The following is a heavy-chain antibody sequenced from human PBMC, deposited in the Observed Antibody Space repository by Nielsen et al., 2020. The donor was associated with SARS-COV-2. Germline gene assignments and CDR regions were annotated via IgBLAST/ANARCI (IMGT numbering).Heavy chain of an antibody. Sequence: ASVKVSCKASGYTFTSYAMHWVRQAPGQRLEWMGWINDGNGNTKYSQKFQGRVTITRDTSASTAYMELSSLRSEDTAVYYCATDRSYIAAAGILDYWGQGTLVTVSS. V-gene: IGHV1-3*01. J-gene: IGHJ4*02. CDR2: INDGNGNT. CDR3: ATDRSYIAAAGILDY. D-gene: IGHD6-13*01. CDR1: GYTFTSYA.